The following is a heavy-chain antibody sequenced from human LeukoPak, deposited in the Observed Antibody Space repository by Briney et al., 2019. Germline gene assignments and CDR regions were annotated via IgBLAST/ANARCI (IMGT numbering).Heavy chain of an antibody. J-gene: IGHJ4*02. V-gene: IGHV4-39*01. Sequence: PSETLSHTCTVSGGSISSSSYYWGWIRQPPGKGLEWIGSIYYSGSTYYNPSLKSRVTISVDTSKNQFSLKLSSVTAADMAMYYCARVGEGSYYYDSSGYYAFADYWGQGTLVTVSS. CDR1: GGSISSSSYY. CDR3: ARVGEGSYYYDSSGYYAFADY. D-gene: IGHD3-22*01. CDR2: IYYSGST.